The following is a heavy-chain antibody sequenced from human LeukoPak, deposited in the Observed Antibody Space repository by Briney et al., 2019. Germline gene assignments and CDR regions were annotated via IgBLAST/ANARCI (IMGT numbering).Heavy chain of an antibody. CDR1: GFTFSTFG. V-gene: IGHV3-30*02. CDR3: AKDRKRFGLYVDSSGYQSEFDY. J-gene: IGHJ4*02. CDR2: SRCDGSDK. Sequence: GGSLRLSCAASGFTFSTFGMHWVRQAPGKGLEWVAFSRCDGSDKYCADSEKGRFTISRDNSKNTLYLHMSGLRPEDTAVYYCAKDRKRFGLYVDSSGYQSEFDYWGQGTLVTVSS. D-gene: IGHD3-22*01.